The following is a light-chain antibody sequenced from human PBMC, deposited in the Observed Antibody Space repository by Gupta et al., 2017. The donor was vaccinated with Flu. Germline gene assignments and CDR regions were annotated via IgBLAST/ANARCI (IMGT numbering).Light chain of an antibody. CDR3: QQYGGDPWT. V-gene: IGKV1-5*03. J-gene: IGKJ1*01. CDR1: QSIDIW. CDR2: KAS. Sequence: DIQMTQSPSTLSASVGDRVTITCRASQSIDIWLAWFQKKPGKAPKPLIYKASHLESGVPSRFSGGGAGTEFSLTISSLQPDDFATYYCQQYGGDPWTFGQETKVEIK.